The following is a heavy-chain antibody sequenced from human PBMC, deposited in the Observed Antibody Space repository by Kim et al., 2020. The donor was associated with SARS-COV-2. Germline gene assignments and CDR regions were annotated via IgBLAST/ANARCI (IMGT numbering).Heavy chain of an antibody. J-gene: IGHJ4*02. Sequence: YYVDSVKGRFTISRDNAKNTLYLQMSRWRAEDTAVYYCARGEWGELSDHWGQGTLVTVSS. V-gene: IGHV3-7*01. CDR3: ARGEWGELSDH. D-gene: IGHD3-16*02.